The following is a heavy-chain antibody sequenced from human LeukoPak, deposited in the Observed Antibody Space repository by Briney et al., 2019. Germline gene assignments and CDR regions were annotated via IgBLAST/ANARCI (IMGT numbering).Heavy chain of an antibody. Sequence: SETLSLTCTVSGGSIRSSSYYWGWIRQPPGKGLEWIGSIYYSGSTYYNPSLKSRVTISVDTSKNQFSLKLSSVTAADTAVYYCARDRPYSSGWYADYWGQGTLVTVSS. CDR2: IYYSGST. J-gene: IGHJ4*02. CDR1: GGSIRSSSYY. V-gene: IGHV4-39*07. CDR3: ARDRPYSSGWYADY. D-gene: IGHD6-19*01.